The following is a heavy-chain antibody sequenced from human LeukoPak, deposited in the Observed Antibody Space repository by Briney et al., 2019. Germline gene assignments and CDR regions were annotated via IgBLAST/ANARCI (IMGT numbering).Heavy chain of an antibody. J-gene: IGHJ4*02. D-gene: IGHD6-13*01. CDR2: INPNSCGT. CDR3: ARDPRMCSSSWYGGDY. V-gene: IGHV1-2*02. Sequence: ASVKVSCKATGYTFTDYYMHWVRQAPGQGLEWMGWINPNSCGTNYAQKYQGRDTMTRDTSISIAYMELSRLRSDETAVYYCARDPRMCSSSWYGGDYWGQGTLVTVSS. CDR1: GYTFTDYY.